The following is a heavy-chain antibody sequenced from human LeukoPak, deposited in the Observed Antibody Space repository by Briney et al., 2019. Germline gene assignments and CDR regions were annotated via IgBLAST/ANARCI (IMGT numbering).Heavy chain of an antibody. V-gene: IGHV4-59*08. CDR3: ARLFYGSHFDY. D-gene: IGHD2/OR15-2a*01. CDR1: GGSISSYY. CDR2: IYYSGST. Sequence: SETLSLTCTVSGGSISSYYWSWIRQPPGKGLEWIGYIYYSGSTNHNPSLKSRVTISVDTSKNQFSLKLSSVTAADTAVYYCARLFYGSHFDYWGQGTLVTASS. J-gene: IGHJ4*02.